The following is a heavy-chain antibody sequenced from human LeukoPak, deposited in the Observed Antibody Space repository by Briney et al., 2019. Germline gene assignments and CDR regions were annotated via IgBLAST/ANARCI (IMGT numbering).Heavy chain of an antibody. CDR1: GCSFTTYW. CDR2: VYPGDSDS. CDR3: ATGIKVAGTGMDV. Sequence: GESLKISCKGSGCSFTTYWIGWVRQLPGKGLEWMGTVYPGDSDSRYSQSFQGQVIISADKSINTAYLQWKSLKASDTATYYCATGIKVAGTGMDVWGQGTTVTVSS. J-gene: IGHJ6*02. V-gene: IGHV5-51*01. D-gene: IGHD6-19*01.